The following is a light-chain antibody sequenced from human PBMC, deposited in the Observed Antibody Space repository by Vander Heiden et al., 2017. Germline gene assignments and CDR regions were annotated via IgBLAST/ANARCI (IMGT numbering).Light chain of an antibody. CDR1: SSDVGGYKY. V-gene: IGLV2-8*01. Sequence: QSALTKPPSASGSPGQSVTISCIGTSSDVGGYKYVSWYQHHPGKAPKLIIYEVSERPSGVPDRFSGSKSGNTASLTVSGLQAEDDADYYCSSYAGSNTVIFGGGTKLTV. J-gene: IGLJ2*01. CDR2: EVS. CDR3: SSYAGSNTVI.